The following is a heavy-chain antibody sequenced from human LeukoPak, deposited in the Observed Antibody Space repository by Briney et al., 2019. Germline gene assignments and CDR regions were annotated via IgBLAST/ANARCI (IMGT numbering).Heavy chain of an antibody. D-gene: IGHD4-17*01. CDR2: ISSSINYI. V-gene: IGHV3-21*01. Sequence: PGGSLRVSCAAPGVSFSRYTVKGVPEALGGGLEWVSSISSSINYIYYADSVKGRFTISRDNAKNSLYLQMNSLRAEDTAVYYCARDLGDPDDYWGQGTLVTVSS. CDR1: GVSFSRYT. J-gene: IGHJ4*02. CDR3: ARDLGDPDDY.